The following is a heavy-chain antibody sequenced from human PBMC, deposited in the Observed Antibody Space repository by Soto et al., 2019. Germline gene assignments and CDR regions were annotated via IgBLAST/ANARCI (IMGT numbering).Heavy chain of an antibody. CDR3: ARDLAAGDH. D-gene: IGHD6-13*01. CDR2: INPTSGST. J-gene: IGHJ4*02. Sequence: QVQLVQSGAEVKKPGASVKVSCKASGYTFTNYYIHWVRQAPGQGLEWMGIINPTSGSTNYAQKCQSRVNLTYDTYTTKDYLELSDLRSENTAVLYCARDLAAGDHWGQGTLVTVSS. CDR1: GYTFTNYY. V-gene: IGHV1-46*01.